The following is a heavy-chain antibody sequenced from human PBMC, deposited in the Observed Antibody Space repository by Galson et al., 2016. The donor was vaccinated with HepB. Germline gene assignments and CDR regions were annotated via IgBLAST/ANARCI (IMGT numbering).Heavy chain of an antibody. V-gene: IGHV1-18*01. Sequence: SVKVSCKASGYIFANCGITWVREAPGQGLEWMGWISPSQGNTKYAQTFQDRVTMTTDTSTSTAYMELRSLQFDDTAIYYCSRGPDPASYWGQGTLVTVSS. CDR3: SRGPDPASY. CDR1: GYIFANCG. J-gene: IGHJ4*02. D-gene: IGHD1-14*01. CDR2: ISPSQGNT.